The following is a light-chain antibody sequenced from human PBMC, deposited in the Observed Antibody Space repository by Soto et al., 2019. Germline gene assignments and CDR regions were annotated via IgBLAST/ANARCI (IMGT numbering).Light chain of an antibody. J-gene: IGKJ1*01. Sequence: VLTQSPGTLSLSPGEGAAHSCRASQRVASDLAWYLQKPGQPPRLLIYDASIRATGIPDRISGSGSERDFTLTISRLEPEDAAVYYCQQYLNSPRTFGQGTKVDIK. CDR3: QQYLNSPRT. CDR1: QRVASD. CDR2: DAS. V-gene: IGKV3-20*01.